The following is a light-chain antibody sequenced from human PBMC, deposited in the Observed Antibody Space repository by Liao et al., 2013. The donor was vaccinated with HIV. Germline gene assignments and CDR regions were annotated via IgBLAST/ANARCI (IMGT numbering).Light chain of an antibody. CDR2: QDN. J-gene: IGLJ2*01. CDR3: QAWDTSHVV. Sequence: SYELTQAPSVSTSPGQTASIACSGDKLGDKYVSWYQQKPGQSPVLVIYQDNKRPSGIPERFSGSNSGNTATLTISGTQAMDEADYYCQAWDTSHVVFGGGTTLTVL. CDR1: KLGDKY. V-gene: IGLV3-1*01.